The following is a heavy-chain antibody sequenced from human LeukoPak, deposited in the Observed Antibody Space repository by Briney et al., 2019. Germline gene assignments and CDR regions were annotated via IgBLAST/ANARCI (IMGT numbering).Heavy chain of an antibody. V-gene: IGHV3-33*01. CDR3: ARDSTPFPHFSGYSQNFDY. Sequence: WGSLRLSCAASGFTFSSYGMHWVRQAPGKGLEWVAVIWYDGSNKYYADSVKGRFTISRDNSKNTLYLQMNSLRAEDTAVYYCARDSTPFPHFSGYSQNFDYWGQGTLVTVSS. CDR2: IWYDGSNK. D-gene: IGHD5-18*01. CDR1: GFTFSSYG. J-gene: IGHJ4*02.